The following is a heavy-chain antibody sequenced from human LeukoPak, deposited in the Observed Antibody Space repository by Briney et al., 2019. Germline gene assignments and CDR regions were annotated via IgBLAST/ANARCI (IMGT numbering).Heavy chain of an antibody. CDR1: GFTFSTYT. J-gene: IGHJ4*02. D-gene: IGHD3-16*01. CDR2: INNNGGTR. CDR3: VRWVDRTMINDY. Sequence: GGSLRLSCSASGFTFSTYTMHWVRRAPGKGLEYVSAINNNGGTRYYADSVKGRFTISRDNSKNTLYLQMSSLRPEDTALYYCVRWVDRTMINDYWGQGTLVTVSS. V-gene: IGHV3-64D*06.